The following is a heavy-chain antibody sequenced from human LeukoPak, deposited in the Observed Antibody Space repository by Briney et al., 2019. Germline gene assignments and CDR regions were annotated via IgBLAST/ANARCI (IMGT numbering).Heavy chain of an antibody. Sequence: PSETLSLTCAVYGGSFSGYYWSWIRQPPGKGLEWIGEINHSGSTNYNPSLKSRVTISVDTSKNQFSLKLSSVTAADTAVYYCASTYYYGSGSLYYFDYWGQGTLVTVSS. CDR1: GGSFSGYY. CDR3: ASTYYYGSGSLYYFDY. CDR2: INHSGST. V-gene: IGHV4-34*01. D-gene: IGHD3-10*01. J-gene: IGHJ4*02.